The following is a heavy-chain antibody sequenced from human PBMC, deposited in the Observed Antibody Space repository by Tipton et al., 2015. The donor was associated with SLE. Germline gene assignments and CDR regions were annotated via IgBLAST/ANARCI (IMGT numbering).Heavy chain of an antibody. CDR3: ASTRHGDSGIYPGAFDI. V-gene: IGHV4-59*12. CDR1: GGSISSYY. CDR2: IYYSGST. J-gene: IGHJ3*02. Sequence: TLSLTCTVSGGSISSYYWSWIRQPPGKGLEWIGYIYYSGSTNYNPSLKSRATISVDTSKNQFSLKLSSVTAADTAVYYCASTRHGDSGIYPGAFDIWGQGTMVTVSS. D-gene: IGHD1-26*01.